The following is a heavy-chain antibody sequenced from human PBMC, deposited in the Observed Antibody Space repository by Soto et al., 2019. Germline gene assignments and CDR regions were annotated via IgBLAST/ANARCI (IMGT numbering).Heavy chain of an antibody. D-gene: IGHD2-2*01. V-gene: IGHV4-39*01. CDR2: IYYSGST. J-gene: IGHJ5*02. CDR3: ARQDIVVVPAAPYWFDP. CDR1: GGSISSSSYY. Sequence: PSETLSLTCTVSGGSISSSSYYWGWIRQPPGKGLEWIGSIYYSGSTYYNPSLKSRVTISVDTSKNQFSLKLSSVTAADTAVYYCARQDIVVVPAAPYWFDPRGQGTLVTVSS.